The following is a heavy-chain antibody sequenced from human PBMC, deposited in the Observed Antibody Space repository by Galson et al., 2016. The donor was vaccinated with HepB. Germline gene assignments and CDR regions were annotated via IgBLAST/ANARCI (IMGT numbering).Heavy chain of an antibody. V-gene: IGHV4-39*07. CDR2: IYYTGTP. CDR1: GGSIGAPDYY. J-gene: IGHJ6*02. CDR3: TKDPYYYGSGYGLDV. Sequence: ETLSLTCTVSGGSIGAPDYYWGWIRQSPQRGLEWVGNIYYTGTPYYNPSLKNRVTISMDTSTNQFFLKLTSVTAADTAIYYCTKDPYYYGSGYGLDVWGQGTTVTVSS. D-gene: IGHD3-10*01.